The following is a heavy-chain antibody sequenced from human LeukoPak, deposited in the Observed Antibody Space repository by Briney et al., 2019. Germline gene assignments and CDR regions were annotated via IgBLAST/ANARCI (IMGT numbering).Heavy chain of an antibody. J-gene: IGHJ4*02. CDR1: GYTFTSYY. D-gene: IGHD3-22*01. Sequence: ASVKVSCKASGYTFTSYYMHWVRQAPGQGLEWMGIINPSGGSTSYAQKFQGRVTMTRDMSTSTVYMELSSLRSEDTVVYYCARGRYYDSSGYLFDYWGQGTLVTVSS. CDR3: ARGRYYDSSGYLFDY. V-gene: IGHV1-46*01. CDR2: INPSGGST.